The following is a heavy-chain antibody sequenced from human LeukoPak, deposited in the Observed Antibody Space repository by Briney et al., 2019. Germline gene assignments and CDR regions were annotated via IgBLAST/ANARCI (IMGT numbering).Heavy chain of an antibody. V-gene: IGHV3-74*01. CDR2: ISSDGNTT. J-gene: IGHJ4*02. D-gene: IGHD3-22*01. CDR1: GFSFRSYW. Sequence: GGSLRLSCAASGFSFRSYWMHWVRQLPGKGLVWVSRISSDGNTTGYADSVKGRFTISRDNAKNTLFLQMNSLRAEDTAVYYCVRSGYCFDSSGYYMADYWGQGTLVTVSS. CDR3: VRSGYCFDSSGYYMADY.